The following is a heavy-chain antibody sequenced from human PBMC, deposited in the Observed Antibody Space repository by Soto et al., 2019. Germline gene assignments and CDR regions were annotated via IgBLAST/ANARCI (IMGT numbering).Heavy chain of an antibody. CDR1: AFTFSNYA. D-gene: IGHD6-19*01. V-gene: IGHV3-30-3*01. CDR2: ISYDGANK. CDR3: ARANRLLSVAGFAVAI. Sequence: QVQLVESGGGVVQPGRSLRLFCAASAFTFSNYAFHWVRQAPGKGLEWVAVISYDGANKYYTGSVKGRFTISRHNSRHTMYLQMNSLRAEDTAIDYCARANRLLSVAGFAVAIWGEGTVVTVSS. J-gene: IGHJ3*02.